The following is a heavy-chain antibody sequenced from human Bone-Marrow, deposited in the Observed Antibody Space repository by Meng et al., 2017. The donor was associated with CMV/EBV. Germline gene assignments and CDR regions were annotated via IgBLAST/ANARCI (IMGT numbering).Heavy chain of an antibody. Sequence: GSLRLSCTVSGGSISSSSYYWGWIRQPPGKGLEWIGSIYYSGSTNYNPSLKSRVTISVDTSKNQFSLKLSSVTAADTAVYYCARLGYSYGDVWGQGTTVTVSS. V-gene: IGHV4-39*07. CDR2: IYYSGST. D-gene: IGHD5-18*01. CDR3: ARLGYSYGDV. J-gene: IGHJ6*02. CDR1: GGSISSSSYY.